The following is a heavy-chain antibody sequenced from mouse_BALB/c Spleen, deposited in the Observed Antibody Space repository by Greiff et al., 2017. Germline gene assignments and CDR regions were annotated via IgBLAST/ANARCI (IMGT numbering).Heavy chain of an antibody. J-gene: IGHJ2*01. CDR1: GYSFTSYY. CDR2: IDPFNGGT. V-gene: IGHV1-37*01. Sequence: EVQLQQSGPELMKPGASVKISCKASGYSFTSYYMHWVKQSHGKSLEWIGYIDPFNGGTSYNQKFKGKATLTVDKSSSTAHMELLSLTSEDSAVYYCGRGGAPKVFDYWGQGTTLTVSA. CDR3: GRGGAPKVFDY.